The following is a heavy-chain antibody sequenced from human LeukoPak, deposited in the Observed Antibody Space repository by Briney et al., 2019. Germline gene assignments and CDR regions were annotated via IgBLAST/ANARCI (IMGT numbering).Heavy chain of an antibody. V-gene: IGHV3-7*03. Sequence: GGSLRLSCVASGFTFSSRDWMTWVRQAPGKGLEWVANIKQDGSEKNYVDFLKGRFTISRDNANNSLYLQMNSLRAEDMALYYCAKDSGYYDSSGLFSAFDIWGQGTMVTVSS. CDR1: GFTFSSRDW. J-gene: IGHJ3*02. CDR3: AKDSGYYDSSGLFSAFDI. D-gene: IGHD3-22*01. CDR2: IKQDGSEK.